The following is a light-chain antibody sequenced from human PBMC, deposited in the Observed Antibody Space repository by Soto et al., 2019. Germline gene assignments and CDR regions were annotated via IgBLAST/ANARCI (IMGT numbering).Light chain of an antibody. Sequence: DIQMTQSPSSLSASVGDRVTITCRASQGIRNDLVWYQQKPGKAPKRLIYAASSLQSGVPSRFSGSGSGTEFTLTISGLQPEDFATYFCLQHNSYIGTWTFGQGTKVDIK. CDR3: LQHNSYIGTWT. J-gene: IGKJ1*01. CDR2: AAS. CDR1: QGIRND. V-gene: IGKV1-17*01.